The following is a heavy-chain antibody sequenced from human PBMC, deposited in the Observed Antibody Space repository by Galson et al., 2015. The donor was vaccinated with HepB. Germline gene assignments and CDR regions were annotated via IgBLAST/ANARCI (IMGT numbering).Heavy chain of an antibody. CDR1: GGTFNNYG. J-gene: IGHJ4*02. CDR2: IIPILGTP. Sequence: QSGAEVKKPGQSLKVSCKASGGTFNNYGISWVRQAPGQGLEWMGGIIPILGTPNFAQKFQGRVTITADESTSTAYMDLSGLRYEDTAVYYCARERLQGTETNQPLDYWGQGTVITVSS. V-gene: IGHV1-69*01. D-gene: IGHD4-17*01. CDR3: ARERLQGTETNQPLDY.